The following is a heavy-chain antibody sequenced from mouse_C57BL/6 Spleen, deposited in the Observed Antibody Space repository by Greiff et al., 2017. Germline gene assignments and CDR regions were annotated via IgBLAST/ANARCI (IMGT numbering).Heavy chain of an antibody. CDR3: ARHYYFDY. Sequence: EVKLVESGGGLVKPGGSLKLSCAASGFTFSDYGMHWVRQAPEKGLEWVAYISSGSSTIYYADTVKGRFTISRDNAKNTLFLHMTSLRSEDTAMYYCARHYYFDYWGQGTTLTVSS. J-gene: IGHJ2*01. V-gene: IGHV5-17*01. CDR2: ISSGSSTI. CDR1: GFTFSDYG.